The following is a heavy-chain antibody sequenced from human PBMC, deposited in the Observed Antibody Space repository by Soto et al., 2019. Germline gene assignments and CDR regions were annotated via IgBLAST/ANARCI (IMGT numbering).Heavy chain of an antibody. V-gene: IGHV1-18*01. CDR3: ARDQSGWYFYAFDI. J-gene: IGHJ3*02. CDR1: GYTFTSYG. Sequence: GASVKVSCKASGYTFTSYGISWVRQAPGQGLEWMGWISAYNGNTNYAQKLQGRVTMTTDTSTSTAYMELRSLRFDDTAVYYCARDQSGWYFYAFDIWAKGQWSPSPQ. CDR2: ISAYNGNT. D-gene: IGHD6-19*01.